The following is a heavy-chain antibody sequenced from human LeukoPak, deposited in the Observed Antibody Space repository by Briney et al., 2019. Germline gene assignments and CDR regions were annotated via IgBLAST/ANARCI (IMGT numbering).Heavy chain of an antibody. CDR2: ISSSGSTI. CDR3: ARGYDYIWGSYCFRSSPFDY. J-gene: IGHJ4*02. CDR1: GFTFSDYY. Sequence: GGSLRLSCAASGFTFSDYYMSWIRQAPGKGLEWVSYISSSGSTIYYADSVKGRFTISRDNAKNSLYLQMNSLRAEDTAVYYCARGYDYIWGSYCFRSSPFDYWGQGTLVTVSS. D-gene: IGHD3-16*02. V-gene: IGHV3-11*01.